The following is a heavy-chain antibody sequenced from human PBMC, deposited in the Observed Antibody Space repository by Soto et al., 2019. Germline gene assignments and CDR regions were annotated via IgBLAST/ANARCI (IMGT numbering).Heavy chain of an antibody. V-gene: IGHV4-39*02. J-gene: IGHJ4*02. CDR2: IYYSGST. D-gene: IGHD3-9*01. Sequence: SETLSLTCTVSGGSISSSSYYWGWIRQPPGKGLEWIGSIYYSGSTYYNPSLKSRVTISVDTSKNQFSLKLSSVTAADTAVYYCAREENYDILTGFISPDTVPLFFDYWGQGTLVTVSS. CDR1: GGSISSSSYY. CDR3: AREENYDILTGFISPDTVPLFFDY.